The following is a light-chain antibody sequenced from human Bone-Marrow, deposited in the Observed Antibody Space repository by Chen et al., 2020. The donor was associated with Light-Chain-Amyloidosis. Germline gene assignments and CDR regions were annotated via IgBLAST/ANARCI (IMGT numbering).Light chain of an antibody. V-gene: IGLV3-25*03. CDR2: RDT. Sequence: SYELTQPPSVSVSPVQTVRITCSGDDLPTKYAYWYQQKPGQAPVLVIHRDTERPSGISERFSGSSSGTTATLTISGVQAEDEADYHCQSADSSGTYEVIFGGGTKLTVL. CDR3: QSADSSGTYEVI. CDR1: DLPTKY. J-gene: IGLJ2*01.